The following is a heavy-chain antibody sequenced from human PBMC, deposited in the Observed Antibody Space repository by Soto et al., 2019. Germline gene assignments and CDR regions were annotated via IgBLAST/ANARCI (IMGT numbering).Heavy chain of an antibody. CDR3: ARVAYNWNRDFDY. Sequence: SSETLSLTCAVSGGSISSGGYSWSWIRQPPGKGLEWIGYIYYSGNTYYNPSLKGRVTISVDTSKNQFSLKLSSLTAADTAVYYCARVAYNWNRDFDYWGQGTLVTVSS. V-gene: IGHV4-30-2*05. J-gene: IGHJ4*02. D-gene: IGHD1-20*01. CDR1: GGSISSGGYS. CDR2: IYYSGNT.